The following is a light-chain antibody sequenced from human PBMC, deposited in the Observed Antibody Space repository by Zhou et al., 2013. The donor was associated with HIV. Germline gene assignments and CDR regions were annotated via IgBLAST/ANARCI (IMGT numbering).Light chain of an antibody. V-gene: IGLV3-21*02. CDR1: NIGNNI. CDR2: DNS. J-gene: IGLJ1*01. CDR3: QVWDGSSHHPYV. Sequence: SYVLTQPPSVSVAPGQTARITCGGNNIGNNIVHWYQQRPGQAPVLVVYDNSDRPSGIPERFSGSNSGNTATLTISRVEAGDEADYYCQVWDGSSHHPYVFGTGTKVTVL.